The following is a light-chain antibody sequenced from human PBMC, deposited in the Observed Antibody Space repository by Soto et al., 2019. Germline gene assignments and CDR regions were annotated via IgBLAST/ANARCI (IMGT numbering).Light chain of an antibody. CDR3: HQYYSSPWT. CDR1: QSVLYSSNNKNY. J-gene: IGKJ1*01. Sequence: DIVMTQSPDSLAVSLGERATINCKPSQSVLYSSNNKNYLAWYQQKPGQPPKLLFYWASTRESGVPDRFSGSGSGTDFTLTISSLQAEDVAVYYCHQYYSSPWTFGQGTKVEI. CDR2: WAS. V-gene: IGKV4-1*01.